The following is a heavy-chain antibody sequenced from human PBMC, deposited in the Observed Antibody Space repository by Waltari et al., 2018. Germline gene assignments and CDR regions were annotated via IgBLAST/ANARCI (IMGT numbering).Heavy chain of an antibody. D-gene: IGHD3-3*01. CDR2: INHMGST. V-gene: IGHV4-34*01. CDR1: GGSFSGYS. Sequence: QVQLQQWGAGLLTPSETLSLTCAVYGGSFSGYSWSWIRKPPGKGPEWIGEINHMGSTNYNPSLKSRVTISVDTSKNQFSLKLSSVTAADTAVYYCARQGTDYDFWSGLSNWFDPWGQGTLVTVSS. CDR3: ARQGTDYDFWSGLSNWFDP. J-gene: IGHJ5*02.